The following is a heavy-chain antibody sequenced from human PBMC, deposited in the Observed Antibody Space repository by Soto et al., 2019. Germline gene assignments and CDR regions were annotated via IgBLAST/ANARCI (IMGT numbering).Heavy chain of an antibody. V-gene: IGHV3-30*18. CDR2: ISYDGSNT. D-gene: IGHD6-19*01. J-gene: IGHJ6*02. CDR3: ANANVPPGIAVAGTRYYYGMDV. Sequence: GGSLRLSCAASGFSFSSFGMQWVRPAPGKGLEWVAVISYDGSNTYYADSVKGRFTISRDNSKNTLYLQMNSLRAEDTAVYYCANANVPPGIAVAGTRYYYGMDVWGQGTTVTVSS. CDR1: GFSFSSFG.